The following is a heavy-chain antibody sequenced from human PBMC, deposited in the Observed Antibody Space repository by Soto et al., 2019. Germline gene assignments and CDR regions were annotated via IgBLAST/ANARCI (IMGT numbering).Heavy chain of an antibody. Sequence: QVQLVQSGAEVKKPGASVTVSCKASGYTFTTHYMHWVRQAPGQGLEWMGIINPSGGRTTYAMKFQARGSLTSATPPNTAYMELSSLRSGIAAVYSRARAGENYGSGTFSPHLRYCFNSWGQGTMVTVSS. D-gene: IGHD3-10*01. V-gene: IGHV1-46*01. CDR1: GYTFTTHY. J-gene: IGHJ4*02. CDR2: INPSGGRT. CDR3: ARAGENYGSGTFSPHLRYCFNS.